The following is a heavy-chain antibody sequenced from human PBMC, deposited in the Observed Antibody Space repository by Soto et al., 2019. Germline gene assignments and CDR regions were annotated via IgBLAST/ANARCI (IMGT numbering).Heavy chain of an antibody. CDR2: INHSGST. CDR1: GGSFSGYY. D-gene: IGHD3-3*01. V-gene: IGHV4-34*01. CDR3: ARGLRFWSGYLSRYFDY. J-gene: IGHJ4*02. Sequence: PSETLSLTCAVYGGSFSGYYWSWIRQPPGKGLEWIGEINHSGSTNYNPSLKSRVTISVDTSKNQFSLKLSSVTAADTAVYYCARGLRFWSGYLSRYFDYWGQGTLVTVSS.